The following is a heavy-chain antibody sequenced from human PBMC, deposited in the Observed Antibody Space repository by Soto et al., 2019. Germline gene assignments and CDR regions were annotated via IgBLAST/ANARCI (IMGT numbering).Heavy chain of an antibody. Sequence: QVQLVQSGAEVKKPGSSVKVSCKASGGTFSSYAISWVRQAPGQGLEWMGGIIPIFGTANYAQKLQVRVTITAAESTRTAYMALSSLRSEDTAVYYCASLRHGYNKNYYYYGMDVWGHGTTVTVAS. CDR1: GGTFSSYA. J-gene: IGHJ6*02. D-gene: IGHD5-12*01. CDR2: IIPIFGTA. CDR3: ASLRHGYNKNYYYYGMDV. V-gene: IGHV1-69*01.